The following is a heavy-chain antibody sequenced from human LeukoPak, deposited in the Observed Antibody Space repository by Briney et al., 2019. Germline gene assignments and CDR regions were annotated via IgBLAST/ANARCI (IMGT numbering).Heavy chain of an antibody. J-gene: IGHJ1*01. D-gene: IGHD3-22*01. CDR1: GYTFTSYY. CDR3: ARGPYYYDSSGYSHFQH. Sequence: GASVKVSCKASGYTFTSYYMHWVRQAPGQGLEWMGIINPSGGSTSNAQKFQGRVTMTRDTSTSTVYMELSSLRSEDTAVYYCARGPYYYDSSGYSHFQHWGQGTLVTVSS. CDR2: INPSGGST. V-gene: IGHV1-46*01.